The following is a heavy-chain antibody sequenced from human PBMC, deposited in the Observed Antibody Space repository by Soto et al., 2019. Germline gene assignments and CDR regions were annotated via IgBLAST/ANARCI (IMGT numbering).Heavy chain of an antibody. J-gene: IGHJ4*02. D-gene: IGHD3-10*01. V-gene: IGHV3-30*18. CDR2: ISYDGSNK. Sequence: PGGSLRLSCAASGFTFSSYGMHWVRQAPGKGLEWVAVISYDGSNKYYADSVKGRFTISRDNSKNTLYPQMNSLRAEDTAVYYCAKDRPRAYYYGSGSYYNCPLDYWGQGTLVTVSS. CDR3: AKDRPRAYYYGSGSYYNCPLDY. CDR1: GFTFSSYG.